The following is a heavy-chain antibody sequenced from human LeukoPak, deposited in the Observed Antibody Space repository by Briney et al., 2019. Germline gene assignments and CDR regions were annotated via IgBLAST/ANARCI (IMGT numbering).Heavy chain of an antibody. CDR3: AKSNGYGLADI. CDR2: IFYSGST. D-gene: IGHD6-13*01. J-gene: IGHJ3*02. V-gene: IGHV4-39*07. CDR1: GGSISTSSYY. Sequence: SETLSLTCTVSGGSISTSSYYWGWVRQPPGKGLEWIGNIFYSGSTYHSPSLKSRVTISLDTSRNQFSLKLNSVTAADTAVYYCAKSNGYGLADIWGQGTMVTVSS.